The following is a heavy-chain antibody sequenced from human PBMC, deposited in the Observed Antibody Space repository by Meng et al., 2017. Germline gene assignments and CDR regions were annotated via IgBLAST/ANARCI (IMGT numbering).Heavy chain of an antibody. V-gene: IGHV2-5*02. CDR3: AHRLGSSGVAY. CDR1: GFSLSTSGVG. D-gene: IGHD6-19*01. Sequence: QIPLKEFGPTPVKPTQTLTLTCTFSGFSLSTSGVGVGWIRQPPGKALEWLALIYWDDDKRYSPSLKSRLTITKDTSKNQVVLTMTNMGPVGTATYYCAHRLGSSGVAYWGQGTLVTVSS. CDR2: IYWDDDK. J-gene: IGHJ4*02.